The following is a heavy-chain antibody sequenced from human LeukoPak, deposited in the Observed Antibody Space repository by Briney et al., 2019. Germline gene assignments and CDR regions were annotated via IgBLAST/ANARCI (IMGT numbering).Heavy chain of an antibody. V-gene: IGHV4-59*08. CDR2: IYYSGST. D-gene: IGHD3-3*01. CDR1: GDSISSYY. CDR3: ARHDNYDFYWYFDL. Sequence: SETLSLTCTVSGDSISSYYWSWIRQPPGKGLEWIGYIYYSGSTNYNPSLKSRVTISVDTSKNQFSLKLSSVTAADTAVYYCARHDNYDFYWYFDLWGRGTLVTVSS. J-gene: IGHJ2*01.